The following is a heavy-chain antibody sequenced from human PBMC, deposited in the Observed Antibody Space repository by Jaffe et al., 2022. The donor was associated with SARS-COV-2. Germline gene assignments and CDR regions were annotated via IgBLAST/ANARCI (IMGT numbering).Heavy chain of an antibody. J-gene: IGHJ4*02. V-gene: IGHV3-7*01. D-gene: IGHD3-16*01. CDR3: ARDRDSLGGDYFDY. CDR2: IKQDGSEK. CDR1: GFTFSSYW. Sequence: EVQLVESGGGLVQPGGSLRLSCAASGFTFSSYWMSWVRQAPGKGLEWVANIKQDGSEKYYVDSVKGRFTISRDNAKNSLYLQMNSLRAEDTAVYYCARDRDSLGGDYFDYWGQGTLVTVSS.